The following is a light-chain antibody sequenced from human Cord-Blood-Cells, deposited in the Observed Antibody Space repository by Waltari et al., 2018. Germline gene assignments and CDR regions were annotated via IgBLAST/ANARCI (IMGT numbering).Light chain of an antibody. CDR2: DVS. CDR3: SSYTSSSTLYV. Sequence: SALTQPASVSGSPGQPITISCTGTTSDAGGYNYVSWYQQHPGKAPKLMIYDVSNRPSGVSNRFSGSKSGNTASLTISGLQAEDVADYYCSSYTSSSTLYVFGTGTKVTVL. J-gene: IGLJ1*01. V-gene: IGLV2-14*01. CDR1: TSDAGGYNY.